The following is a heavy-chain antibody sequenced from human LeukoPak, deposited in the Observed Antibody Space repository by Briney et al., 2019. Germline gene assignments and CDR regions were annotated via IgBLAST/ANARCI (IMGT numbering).Heavy chain of an antibody. Sequence: PGGSLRLSCAASGFTFDDYVMYWVRQAPGKGLEWVSAISGSGGSTYYADSVKGRFTISRDNSKNTLYLQMNSLRAEDTAVYYCAKDIFEGYYDILTGYYGIYYYYGMDVWGQGTTVTVSS. V-gene: IGHV3-23*01. D-gene: IGHD3-9*01. CDR1: GFTFDDYV. CDR3: AKDIFEGYYDILTGYYGIYYYYGMDV. J-gene: IGHJ6*02. CDR2: ISGSGGST.